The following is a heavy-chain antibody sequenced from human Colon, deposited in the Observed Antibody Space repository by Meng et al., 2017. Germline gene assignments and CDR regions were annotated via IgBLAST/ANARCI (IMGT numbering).Heavy chain of an antibody. CDR2: VSESGVYT. Sequence: GESLKISCAASGFTFSSYPMSWVRQDPGQALEWVAGVSESGVYTDYADSVKGRFTISRDNFQSTLYLEMNNLRVEDTAVYYCARRLIGATLHDAFDVWGQGTMVTVSS. D-gene: IGHD1-26*01. V-gene: IGHV3-23*01. J-gene: IGHJ3*01. CDR3: ARRLIGATLHDAFDV. CDR1: GFTFSSYP.